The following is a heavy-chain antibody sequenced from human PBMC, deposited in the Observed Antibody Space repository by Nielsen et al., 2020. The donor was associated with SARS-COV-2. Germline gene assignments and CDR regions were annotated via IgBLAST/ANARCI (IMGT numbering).Heavy chain of an antibody. D-gene: IGHD1-26*01. CDR2: ISWNSGSI. CDR1: GFTFDDYA. V-gene: IGHV3-9*01. J-gene: IGHJ4*02. Sequence: GGSLRLSCAASGFTFDDYAMHWVRQAPGKGLEWVSGISWNSGSIGYADSVKGRFTISRDNAKNSLYLQMNSLRAEDTALYYCAKDSMGATSLDYWGQGTLVTVSS. CDR3: AKDSMGATSLDY.